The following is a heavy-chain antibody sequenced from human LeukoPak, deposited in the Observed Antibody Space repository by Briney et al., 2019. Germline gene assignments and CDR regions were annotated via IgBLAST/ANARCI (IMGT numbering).Heavy chain of an antibody. CDR1: GFTLGTYW. D-gene: IGHD6-19*01. Sequence: GGSLRLSCAASGFTLGTYWMSWVRQAPGKGLEWVATIRQDGSERFYVDSVKGRFTVSRDNAKNSLYLQMNSLRAEDTGVYYCAGLITVAGDIDYWGQGTLVTVSS. CDR3: AGLITVAGDIDY. V-gene: IGHV3-7*01. J-gene: IGHJ4*02. CDR2: IRQDGSER.